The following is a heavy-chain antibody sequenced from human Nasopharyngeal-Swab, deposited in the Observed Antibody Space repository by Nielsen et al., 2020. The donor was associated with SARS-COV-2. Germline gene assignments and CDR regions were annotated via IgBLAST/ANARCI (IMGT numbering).Heavy chain of an antibody. Sequence: GGSLRLSCAVSGFSGYDMNWVRQAPGKGLEWLSHISGSSGTIYYADSVKGRFTISRDNAKKSLFLQMNSLRAEDTAVYYCASEHPAEYALDVWGLGTTVTVS. CDR1: GFSGYD. CDR2: ISGSSGTI. J-gene: IGHJ6*02. V-gene: IGHV3-48*04. CDR3: ASEHPAEYALDV.